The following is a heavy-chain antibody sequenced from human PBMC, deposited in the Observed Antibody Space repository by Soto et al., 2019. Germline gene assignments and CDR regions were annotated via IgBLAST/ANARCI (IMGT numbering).Heavy chain of an antibody. J-gene: IGHJ6*02. V-gene: IGHV3-23*01. CDR1: GFTFSNYA. D-gene: IGHD2-21*02. CDR2: INIGGDTT. Sequence: GGSLRLSCGVSGFTFSNYAMSWVRQAPGKGLEWVSAINIGGDTTYYADSVKGRFTMSRDNSKNTLYLQMNSLRAEDTAVYYCAKLLVTQLPYYYYGLDVWGQGTTVTVSS. CDR3: AKLLVTQLPYYYYGLDV.